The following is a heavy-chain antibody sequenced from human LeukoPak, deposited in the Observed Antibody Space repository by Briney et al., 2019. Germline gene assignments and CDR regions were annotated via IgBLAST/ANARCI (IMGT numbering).Heavy chain of an antibody. CDR1: GGSFSGYY. J-gene: IGHJ4*02. D-gene: IGHD3-16*01. CDR2: INHSGST. V-gene: IGHV4-34*01. Sequence: SETLSLTCAVYGGSFSGYYWSWIRQPPGEGLEWIGEINHSGSTNYNPSLKSRVTISVDTSKNQFSPKLSSVTAADTAVYYCARVILGLRLDYWGQGTLVTVSS. CDR3: ARVILGLRLDY.